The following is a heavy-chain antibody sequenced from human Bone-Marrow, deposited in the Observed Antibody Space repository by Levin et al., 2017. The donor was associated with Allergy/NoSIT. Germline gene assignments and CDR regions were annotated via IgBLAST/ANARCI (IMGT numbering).Heavy chain of an antibody. J-gene: IGHJ5*02. D-gene: IGHD3-10*01. CDR3: ARDRFYSGSGSNFSWFDP. Sequence: HPGGSLRLSCAASGFTFSTYWMHWVRQAPGKGLVWVSRIQSNGKTNYADSVKGRFTISRDNAKNTLYLQMNSLTVEDTAVYYCARDRFYSGSGSNFSWFDPWGQGTLVTVSS. V-gene: IGHV3-74*01. CDR1: GFTFSTYW. CDR2: IQSNGKT.